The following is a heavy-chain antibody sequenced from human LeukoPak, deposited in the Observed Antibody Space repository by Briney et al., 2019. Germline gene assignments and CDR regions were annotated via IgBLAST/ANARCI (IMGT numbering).Heavy chain of an antibody. V-gene: IGHV4-31*03. CDR2: IYYSGST. CDR1: GGSISSGGYY. D-gene: IGHD2-15*01. CDR3: ARASPSGKYRKNWFDP. J-gene: IGHJ5*02. Sequence: SETLSLTCIVSGGSISSGGYYWSWIRQHPGKGLEWIGYIYYSGSTYYNPSLKSRVTISVDTSKNQFSLKLSSVTAADTAVYYCARASPSGKYRKNWFDPWGQGTLVTVSS.